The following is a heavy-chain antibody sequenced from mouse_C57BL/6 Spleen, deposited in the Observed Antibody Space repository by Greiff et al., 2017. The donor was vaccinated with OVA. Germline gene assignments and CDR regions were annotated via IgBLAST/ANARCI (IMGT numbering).Heavy chain of an antibody. D-gene: IGHD1-1*01. CDR3: ARRHGPYYFDY. CDR2: IYPRDGST. Sequence: VQLQESGPELVKPGASVKLSCKASGYTFTSYDINWVKQRPGQGLEWIGWIYPRDGSTKYNEKFKGKATLTVDTSSSTAYLELHSLTSEDSAVYFCARRHGPYYFDYWGQGTTLTVSS. CDR1: GYTFTSYD. V-gene: IGHV1-85*01. J-gene: IGHJ2*01.